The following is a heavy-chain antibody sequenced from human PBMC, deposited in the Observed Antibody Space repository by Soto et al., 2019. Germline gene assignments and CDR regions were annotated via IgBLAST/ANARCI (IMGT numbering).Heavy chain of an antibody. CDR3: ARDGSDTAMANYYYYGMDV. V-gene: IGHV1-3*01. CDR2: INAGNGNT. Sequence: ASVKVSCTASGYTFTSYAMHWVRQAPGQRLECMGWINAGNGNTKYSQKFQGRVTITRDTSASTDYMELSSLRSEDTAVYYCARDGSDTAMANYYYYGMDVWGQGTTVTVSS. CDR1: GYTFTSYA. D-gene: IGHD5-18*01. J-gene: IGHJ6*02.